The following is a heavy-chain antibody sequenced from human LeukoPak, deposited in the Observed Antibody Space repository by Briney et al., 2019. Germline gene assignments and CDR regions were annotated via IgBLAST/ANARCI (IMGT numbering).Heavy chain of an antibody. CDR1: GFTFSSHW. Sequence: GGSLRLSCAASGFTFSSHWMNWVRQAPGKGLEWVTHINQDGSEKDYVESVKGRFTISRDNAKNSLYLQMNSLRAEDTAVYYCARLVNNAFDIWGQGTMVTVSS. CDR2: INQDGSEK. D-gene: IGHD4-23*01. V-gene: IGHV3-7*01. J-gene: IGHJ3*02. CDR3: ARLVNNAFDI.